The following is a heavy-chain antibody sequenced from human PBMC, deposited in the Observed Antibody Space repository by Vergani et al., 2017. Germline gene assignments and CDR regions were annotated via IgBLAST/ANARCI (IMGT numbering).Heavy chain of an antibody. J-gene: IGHJ6*03. Sequence: QVQLQESGPGLVKPSETLSLTCAVSGYSISSGYYWGWIRPPPGKGLEWIGSIYHSGSTYYNPSLKSRVTISVDTSKNQFSLKLSYVTAADTAVYYCARQMNSSGWNNLNYYYYYMDVWGKGTTVTVSS. CDR1: GYSISSGYY. CDR2: IYHSGST. CDR3: ARQMNSSGWNNLNYYYYYMDV. V-gene: IGHV4-38-2*01. D-gene: IGHD6-19*01.